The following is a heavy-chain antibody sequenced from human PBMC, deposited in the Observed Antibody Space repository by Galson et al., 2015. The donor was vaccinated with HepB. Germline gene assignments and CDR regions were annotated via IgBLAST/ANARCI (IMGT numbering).Heavy chain of an antibody. CDR1: GFTVSSNY. Sequence: SLRLSCAASGFTVSSNYMTWVRQAPGKGLEWVSTLYRGGSTYYADSVKGRFTISRDNSKNTLFLQMNSLRAEDTAVYYCAREASSGYYYFDYWGQGTLVTGSS. D-gene: IGHD6-19*01. J-gene: IGHJ4*02. CDR3: AREASSGYYYFDY. V-gene: IGHV3-66*01. CDR2: LYRGGST.